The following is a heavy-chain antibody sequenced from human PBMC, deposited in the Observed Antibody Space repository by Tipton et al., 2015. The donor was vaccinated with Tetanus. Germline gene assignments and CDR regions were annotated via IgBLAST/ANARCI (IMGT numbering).Heavy chain of an antibody. D-gene: IGHD1-26*01. CDR1: GGSFSLYY. V-gene: IGHV4-34*01. Sequence: TLSLTCTVSGGSFSLYYWNWVRQSPGKGLEWIGEISHSGSSSYSPSLKSRVTISVDTSKNQFSLRLRSVAAADTAVYYCARGLPREPFYFDYWGQGKQVSVSS. CDR3: ARGLPREPFYFDY. J-gene: IGHJ4*02. CDR2: ISHSGSS.